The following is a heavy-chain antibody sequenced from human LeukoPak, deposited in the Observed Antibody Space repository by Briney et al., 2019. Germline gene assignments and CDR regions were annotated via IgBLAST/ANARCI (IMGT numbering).Heavy chain of an antibody. Sequence: PGGSLRLSCAASGFTFSNYGMHWVRQAPGKGLEWVALISFDESSEYYADSVKGRFSISRDSSKNTLYLQMNNARVDDTAVYYCAKEVGYGSPYFDYWGQGTLVTVSS. CDR3: AKEVGYGSPYFDY. V-gene: IGHV3-30*18. CDR1: GFTFSNYG. D-gene: IGHD5-12*01. J-gene: IGHJ4*02. CDR2: ISFDESSE.